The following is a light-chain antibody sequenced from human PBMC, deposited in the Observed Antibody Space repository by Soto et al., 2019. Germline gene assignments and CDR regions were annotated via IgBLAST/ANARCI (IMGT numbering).Light chain of an antibody. J-gene: IGKJ4*02. CDR3: QQSSNRLIT. CDR1: RSISSY. Sequence: EIVLTQSPATLSLSPGERATLSCRASRSISSYLAWYQQKPGQAPRLLIYEASNRATGIPARFSGCGTGFDLTLTSLSLEPFDFAFCYCQQSSNRLITFGGGTKVDIK. V-gene: IGKV3D-11*02. CDR2: EAS.